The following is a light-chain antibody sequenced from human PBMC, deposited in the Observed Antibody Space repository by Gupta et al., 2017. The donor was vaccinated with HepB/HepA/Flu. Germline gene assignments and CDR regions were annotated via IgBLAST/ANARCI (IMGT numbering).Light chain of an antibody. J-gene: IGLJ2*01. CDR3: QAWDNSTNVV. V-gene: IGLV3-1*01. CDR1: NLGDRY. CDR2: QDS. Sequence: SFELTQPPSVSVSPGQTANIICSGHNLGDRYASWYQRKPGQSPVLVIYQDSKRPSGIPEPFSGSSSGNTVTLTITGTQAREEAEYYCQAWDNSTNVVFGGGTKLTVL.